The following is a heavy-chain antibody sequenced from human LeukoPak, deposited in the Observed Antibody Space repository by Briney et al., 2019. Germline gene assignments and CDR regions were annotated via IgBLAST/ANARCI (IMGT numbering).Heavy chain of an antibody. CDR1: GGSFSGYY. V-gene: IGHV4-34*01. J-gene: IGHJ4*02. D-gene: IGHD6-13*01. CDR3: ARGGIYSSQDY. CDR2: INHSGST. Sequence: SETLSLTCAVYGGSFSGYYWSWIRQPPGKGLEWIGEINHSGSTNYNPSLKSRVTISVDTSKNQFSLKLSSVTAADTAVYYCARGGIYSSQDYWGQGTLVTVSS.